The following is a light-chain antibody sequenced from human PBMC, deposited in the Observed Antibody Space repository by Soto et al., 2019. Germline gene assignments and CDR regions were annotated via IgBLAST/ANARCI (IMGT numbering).Light chain of an antibody. V-gene: IGLV1-44*01. CDR3: AAWDGSRDGVV. CDR2: NDD. CDR1: TSNIGTYN. J-gene: IGLJ2*01. Sequence: QSVLTQSPSLSGTPGQWVTISCSGGTSNIGTYNVNWYQQQPGTAPKVLIYNDDQRPSGVADRFSGSKSGTSASLAISGLQAEDEADYYCAAWDGSRDGVVFGGGTKLTVL.